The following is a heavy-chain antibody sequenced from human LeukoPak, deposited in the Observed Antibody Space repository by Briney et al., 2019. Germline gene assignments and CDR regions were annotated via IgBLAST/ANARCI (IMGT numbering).Heavy chain of an antibody. CDR1: GGSISSGGYS. Sequence: PSETLSLTCAVSGGSISSGGYSWSWIRQPPGKGLEWIGYIYHSGSTYYNPSLKSRVTISVDRSKNQFSLKLSSVTAADTAVYYCARDRAYCSSTSCHSYGMDVWGQGTTVTVSS. CDR3: ARDRAYCSSTSCHSYGMDV. CDR2: IYHSGST. V-gene: IGHV4-30-2*01. D-gene: IGHD2-2*01. J-gene: IGHJ6*02.